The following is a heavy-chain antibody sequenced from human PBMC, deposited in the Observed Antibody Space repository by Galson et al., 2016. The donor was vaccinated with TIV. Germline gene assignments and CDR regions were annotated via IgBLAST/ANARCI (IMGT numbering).Heavy chain of an antibody. CDR1: GFTFSDYY. D-gene: IGHD4-17*01. J-gene: IGHJ4*02. CDR2: INPASGAT. V-gene: IGHV1-2*02. Sequence: SVKVSCKASGFTFSDYYIHWIRQAPGQGLEWVGWINPASGATNLAQALQGRVAMTRDTSITTTYMELSSLTSDDTAVYYCARDLDSTVTAPFDYWGQGTLVTISS. CDR3: ARDLDSTVTAPFDY.